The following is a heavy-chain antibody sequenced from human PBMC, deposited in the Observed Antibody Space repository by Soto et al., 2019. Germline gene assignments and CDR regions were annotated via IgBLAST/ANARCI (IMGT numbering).Heavy chain of an antibody. CDR3: ARGRYGDY. V-gene: IGHV1-18*01. D-gene: IGHD1-1*01. J-gene: IGHJ4*02. CDR2: ISAHNGNT. CDR1: GYAFTTYG. Sequence: QVHLVQSGAEVKKPGASVKVSCQGSGYAFTTYGITWVRQAPGQGLEWMGWISAHNGNTNYAQKLQGRVTVTRDTSTSTASMELRSVRYDDTPVYYCARGRYGDYWGQGALVTVSS.